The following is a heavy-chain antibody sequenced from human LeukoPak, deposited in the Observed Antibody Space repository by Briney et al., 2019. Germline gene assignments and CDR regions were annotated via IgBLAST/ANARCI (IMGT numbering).Heavy chain of an antibody. CDR1: GGTFSSYA. CDR2: IIPILGIA. Sequence: GASVKVSCKASGGTFSSYAISWVRQAPGQGLEWMGRIIPILGIANYAQKFQGRVTITADKSTSTAYMELSSLRSEDTAVYYCARDTYGDAFDIWGQGTMVTVSS. J-gene: IGHJ3*02. CDR3: ARDTYGDAFDI. V-gene: IGHV1-69*04. D-gene: IGHD2/OR15-2a*01.